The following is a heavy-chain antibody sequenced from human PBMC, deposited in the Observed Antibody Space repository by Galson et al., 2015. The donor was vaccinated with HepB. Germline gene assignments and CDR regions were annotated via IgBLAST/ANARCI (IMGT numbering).Heavy chain of an antibody. J-gene: IGHJ4*02. D-gene: IGHD3-22*01. CDR3: ARQVDYYDSSGYANFDY. Sequence: QSGAEVKKPGESLKISCKGSGYSFTSYWIGWVRQMPGKGLEWMGIIYPGDSDTRYSPSFQGQVTISADKSISTAYLQWSSLKASDTAMYYCARQVDYYDSSGYANFDYWGQGTLVTVSS. V-gene: IGHV5-51*01. CDR1: GYSFTSYW. CDR2: IYPGDSDT.